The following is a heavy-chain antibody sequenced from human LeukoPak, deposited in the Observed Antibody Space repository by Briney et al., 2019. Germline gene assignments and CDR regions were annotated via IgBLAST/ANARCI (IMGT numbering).Heavy chain of an antibody. V-gene: IGHV3-23*01. CDR1: GFTFSGYA. CDR2: ISGSGDTI. Sequence: GGSLRLSCAASGFTFSGYAMNWVRQAPGKGLEWVSVISGSGDTIYYTDSVKGRFTISRDNSQNTLYLQMNSLRAEDTALYYCAKASGYSAGWTGDCWGQGTLVTVSS. J-gene: IGHJ4*02. D-gene: IGHD6-19*01. CDR3: AKASGYSAGWTGDC.